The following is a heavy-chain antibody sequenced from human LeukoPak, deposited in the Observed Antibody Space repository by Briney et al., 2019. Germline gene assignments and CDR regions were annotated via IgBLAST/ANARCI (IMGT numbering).Heavy chain of an antibody. V-gene: IGHV3-23*01. CDR3: ARSSGYVDI. Sequence: GGSLRLSCAASGFTFSSYGMSWVRQAPGKGLEWVSAISGSGGSTYYADSVKGRFTISRDNAKNTVYLQMTSLRAEDTAVYYCARSSGYVDIWGQGTMVTVSS. CDR1: GFTFSSYG. D-gene: IGHD3-22*01. J-gene: IGHJ3*02. CDR2: ISGSGGST.